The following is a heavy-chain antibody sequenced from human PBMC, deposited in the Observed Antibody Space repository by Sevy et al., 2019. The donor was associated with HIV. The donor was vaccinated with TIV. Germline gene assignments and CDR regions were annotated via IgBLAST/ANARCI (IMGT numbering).Heavy chain of an antibody. D-gene: IGHD1-26*01. CDR2: IYSGGNT. CDR3: ARETVGCYDP. CDR1: GFTVSNDY. J-gene: IGHJ5*02. V-gene: IGHV3-53*01. Sequence: GGSLRLSCAASGFTVSNDYMSWVRQAPGKGLEWVSVIYSGGNTYYADSVKGRFTISGDNSKNMLYLQMNSLRAEDTAVYYCARETVGCYDPWGQGTLVTVSS.